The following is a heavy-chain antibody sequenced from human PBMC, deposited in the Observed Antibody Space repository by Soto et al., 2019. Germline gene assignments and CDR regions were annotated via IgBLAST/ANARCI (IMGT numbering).Heavy chain of an antibody. Sequence: GGSLRLSCAASGFTFSSYAMSWVRQAPGKGLEWVSAISGSGGSTYYADSVKGRFTISRDNSKNTLYLQMNSLRAEDTAVYCCAKDGNYYSGPNWFDPWGQGTLVTVSS. CDR1: GFTFSSYA. J-gene: IGHJ5*02. CDR3: AKDGNYYSGPNWFDP. V-gene: IGHV3-23*01. CDR2: ISGSGGST. D-gene: IGHD3-10*01.